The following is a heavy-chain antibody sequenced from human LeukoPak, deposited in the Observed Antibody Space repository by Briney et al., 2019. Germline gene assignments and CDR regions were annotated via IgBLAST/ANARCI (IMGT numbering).Heavy chain of an antibody. CDR3: ARDTSSHAYCGGDCSSDAFDI. J-gene: IGHJ3*02. D-gene: IGHD2-21*01. Sequence: GASVTVSCKASGYTFTSYGMSWVRQAPGQGLEWMGWISAYNGNTNYAQKLQGRVTMTTDTSTSTAYMELRSLRSDDTAVYYCARDTSSHAYCGGDCSSDAFDIWGQGTMVTVSS. CDR1: GYTFTSYG. CDR2: ISAYNGNT. V-gene: IGHV1-18*01.